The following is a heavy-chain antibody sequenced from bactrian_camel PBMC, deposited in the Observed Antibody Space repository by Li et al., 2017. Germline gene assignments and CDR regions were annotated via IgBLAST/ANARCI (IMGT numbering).Heavy chain of an antibody. J-gene: IGHJ4*01. Sequence: VQLVESGGGSVQAGGSLRLSCVASEYTYSSGCMGWVRQAPGKGLEWVSAINSGGGTTYCADSVKGRFTISRDNAKNTVYLQMNSLKPEDTAVYYCAATGQMLSVAGCRTQGTQVTVS. V-gene: IGHV3S40*01. D-gene: IGHD1*01. CDR2: INSGGGTT. CDR1: EYTYSSGC.